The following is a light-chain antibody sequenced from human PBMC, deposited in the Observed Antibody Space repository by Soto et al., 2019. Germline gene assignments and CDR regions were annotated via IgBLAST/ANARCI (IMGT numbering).Light chain of an antibody. J-gene: IGKJ4*01. CDR2: AAS. CDR3: QQYDNLPLT. V-gene: IGKV1-12*01. CDR1: QAVSTW. Sequence: DVHMTQSPSFVSASVGYRFTITCRASQAVSTWLAWYQQKPGDAPNLLIYAASTLQSGVPSRFSGSGSGTDFTFTISSLQPEDIATYYCQQYDNLPLTFGGGTKVDIK.